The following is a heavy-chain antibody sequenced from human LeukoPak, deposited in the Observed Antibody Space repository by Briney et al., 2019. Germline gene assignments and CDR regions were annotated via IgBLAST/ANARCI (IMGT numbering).Heavy chain of an antibody. CDR3: ARGIVVVAQLGYYYYYMDV. CDR2: IYTSGST. J-gene: IGHJ6*03. Sequence: PSQTLSLTCTVSGGSIGSGSYYWSWIRQPAGKGLEWIGRIYTSGSTNYNPSLKSRVTISVDTSKNQFSLKLSSVTAADTAVYYCARGIVVVAQLGYYYYYMDVWGKGTTVTISS. CDR1: GGSIGSGSYY. D-gene: IGHD2-15*01. V-gene: IGHV4-61*02.